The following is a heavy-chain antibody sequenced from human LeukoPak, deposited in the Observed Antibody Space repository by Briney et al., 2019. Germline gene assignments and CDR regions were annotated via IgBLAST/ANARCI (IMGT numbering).Heavy chain of an antibody. CDR1: GGSISSSNW. V-gene: IGHV4-4*02. Sequence: SETLSLTCAVSGGSISSSNWWSWVRQPPGKGLEWIGEIYHSGSTYYNPSLKSRVTISVDTSKNQFSLKLSSVTAADTAVYYCARGDGDSRFDYWGQRTLVTVSS. D-gene: IGHD4-17*01. CDR2: IYHSGST. CDR3: ARGDGDSRFDY. J-gene: IGHJ4*02.